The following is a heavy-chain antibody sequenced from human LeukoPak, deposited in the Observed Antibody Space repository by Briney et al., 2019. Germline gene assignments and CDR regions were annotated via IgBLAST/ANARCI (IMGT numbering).Heavy chain of an antibody. CDR2: IYYSGST. CDR3: ARVTIAAAGTIDY. D-gene: IGHD6-13*01. V-gene: IGHV4-39*01. CDR1: GGSISSSSYY. Sequence: PSETLSLTCTVSGGSISSSSYYWGWIRQPPGKGLEWIGSIYYSGSTYYNPSLKSRVTISVDTSKNQFSLKLSSVTAADTAVYYCARVTIAAAGTIDYWGQGTLVTVSS. J-gene: IGHJ4*02.